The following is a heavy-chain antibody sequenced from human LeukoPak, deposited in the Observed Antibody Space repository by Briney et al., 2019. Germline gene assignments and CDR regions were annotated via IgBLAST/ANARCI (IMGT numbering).Heavy chain of an antibody. Sequence: SETLSLTCTVSGGSISSHYWSWIRQPPGKGLEWIGYIYYSGSTNYNPSLKSRVTISVDTSKNQFSLKLSSVTAADTAVYYCARDKLAVAGNYYYYGMDVWGQGTTVTVSS. CDR3: ARDKLAVAGNYYYYGMDV. CDR2: IYYSGST. J-gene: IGHJ6*02. V-gene: IGHV4-59*11. CDR1: GGSISSHY. D-gene: IGHD6-19*01.